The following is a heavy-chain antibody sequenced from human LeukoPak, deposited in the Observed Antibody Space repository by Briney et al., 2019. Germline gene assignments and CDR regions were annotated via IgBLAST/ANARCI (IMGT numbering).Heavy chain of an antibody. CDR2: VYHSGAT. V-gene: IGHV4-39*07. Sequence: SETLSLTCTVSGGSISSGGYYWGWIRQPPGKGLQWIGGVYHSGATYQNPSLKSRVTISVDTSMNQFSLNLTSVTAADTAVYYCARDSSGTLSGGGWFDPWGQGTLVTVSS. J-gene: IGHJ5*02. CDR1: GGSISSGGYY. D-gene: IGHD6-19*01. CDR3: ARDSSGTLSGGGWFDP.